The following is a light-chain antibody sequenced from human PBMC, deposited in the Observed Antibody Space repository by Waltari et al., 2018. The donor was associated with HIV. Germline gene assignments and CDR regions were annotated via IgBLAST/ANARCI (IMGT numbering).Light chain of an antibody. J-gene: IGLJ2*01. CDR2: GVS. Sequence: QSALTQPPSASGSPSPSVSIFCTGTSIAVGGYNYVSWYQQHPGKAPKLMIYGVSKRPSGVPDRFSGSKSGNTASLTVSGLQAEDEADYYCSSYAGSNIPFGGGTKLTVL. CDR1: SIAVGGYNY. V-gene: IGLV2-8*01. CDR3: SSYAGSNIP.